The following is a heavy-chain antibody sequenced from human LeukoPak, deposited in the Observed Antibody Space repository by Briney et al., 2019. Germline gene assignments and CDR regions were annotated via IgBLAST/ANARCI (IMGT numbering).Heavy chain of an antibody. CDR1: GYTFTGYY. CDR3: ARAYGSGSSYHPDY. J-gene: IGHJ4*02. V-gene: IGHV1-2*02. Sequence: ASVKVSCKASGYTFTGYYMHWVRQAPGQGLEYMEWINPNSGGTNSSQKFQDRVTLTRDTSISTAYMELSSLTSDDTAVYYCARAYGSGSSYHPDYWGQGTLVTVSS. CDR2: INPNSGGT. D-gene: IGHD3-10*01.